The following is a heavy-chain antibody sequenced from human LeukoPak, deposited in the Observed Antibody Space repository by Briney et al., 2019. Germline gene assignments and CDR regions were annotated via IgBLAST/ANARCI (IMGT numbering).Heavy chain of an antibody. CDR3: ARLKES. CDR1: GFTFRSNR. V-gene: IGHV3-74*01. J-gene: IGHJ3*01. CDR2: VNSDGSDT. D-gene: IGHD3-10*01. Sequence: PGGSLRLSCVGSGFTFRSNRMYWVRQVPGKGLVWVARVNSDGSDTSYADSVKGRFTISRDNAKSTLYLQMNSLSVDDTAVYYCARLKESWGRGTMVTVSS.